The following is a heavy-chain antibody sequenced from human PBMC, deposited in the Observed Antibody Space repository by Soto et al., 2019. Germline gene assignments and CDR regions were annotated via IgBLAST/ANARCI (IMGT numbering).Heavy chain of an antibody. CDR2: ISGSGGST. Sequence: EWVSAISGSGGSTYYADSVKGRFTISRYNSKNTLYLQMTSLRAEDTVVYYCAKPPVEQQLVPGNWFDPWGQGTLVTV. V-gene: IGHV3-23*01. CDR3: AKPPVEQQLVPGNWFDP. D-gene: IGHD6-13*01. J-gene: IGHJ5*02.